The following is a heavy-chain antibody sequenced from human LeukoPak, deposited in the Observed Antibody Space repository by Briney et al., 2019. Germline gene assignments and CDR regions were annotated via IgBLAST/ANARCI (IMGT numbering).Heavy chain of an antibody. Sequence: ASVKVSCKASGYTFTSYFMHWVRQAPGQGLEWMGLINPRGGSTRYAQKFQGRVTMTRDTSMSTVYMELSSLRSEDTAMYYCARDRTHYYESSGYYSRWEYWGQGTLVTVSS. D-gene: IGHD3-22*01. V-gene: IGHV1-46*01. CDR2: INPRGGST. CDR3: ARDRTHYYESSGYYSRWEY. CDR1: GYTFTSYF. J-gene: IGHJ4*02.